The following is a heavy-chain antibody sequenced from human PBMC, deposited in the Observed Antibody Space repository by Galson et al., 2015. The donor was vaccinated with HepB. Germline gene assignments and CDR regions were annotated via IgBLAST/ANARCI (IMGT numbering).Heavy chain of an antibody. Sequence: SLRLSCAASGFTFDDYAMHWVRQAPGKGLEWVSGIIWKSGSVDYADSVKGRFTISRDNAKNSLYLQMNSLRAEDTALYYCAKDRSWRGYSALDYWGQGTLVTVSS. D-gene: IGHD5-18*01. J-gene: IGHJ4*02. CDR2: IIWKSGSV. CDR3: AKDRSWRGYSALDY. CDR1: GFTFDDYA. V-gene: IGHV3-9*01.